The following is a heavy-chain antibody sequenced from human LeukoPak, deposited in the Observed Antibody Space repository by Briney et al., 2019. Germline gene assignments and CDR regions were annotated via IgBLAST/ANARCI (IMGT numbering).Heavy chain of an antibody. CDR2: ISSSSSYI. CDR3: ARFSYGSGSTY. Sequence: GGSLRLSCAASGFTFSRYWMSWVRQAPGKGLEWVSSISSSSSYIYYADSVKGRFTISRDNAKNSLYLQMNSLRAEDTAVYYCARFSYGSGSTYWGQGTLVTVSS. J-gene: IGHJ4*02. D-gene: IGHD3-10*01. V-gene: IGHV3-21*01. CDR1: GFTFSRYW.